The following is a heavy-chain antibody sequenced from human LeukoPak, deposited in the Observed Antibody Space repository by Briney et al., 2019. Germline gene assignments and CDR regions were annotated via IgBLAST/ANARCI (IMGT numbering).Heavy chain of an antibody. CDR3: ARGMRNYGDFWYFDY. Sequence: PGGSLRLSCAASGFTFSSYEMNWVRQAPGKGLEWVSYISSSGSTIYYADSVKGRFTISRDNAKNSLYLQMNSLRAEDTALYYCARGMRNYGDFWYFDYWGQGTLVTVSS. CDR2: ISSSGSTI. D-gene: IGHD4-17*01. CDR1: GFTFSSYE. J-gene: IGHJ4*02. V-gene: IGHV3-48*03.